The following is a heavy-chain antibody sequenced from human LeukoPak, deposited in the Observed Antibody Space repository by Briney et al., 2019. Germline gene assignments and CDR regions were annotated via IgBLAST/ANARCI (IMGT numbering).Heavy chain of an antibody. CDR3: ARENAQRTNWFDP. CDR1: GFTFSSYW. CDR2: IKQDGSEK. J-gene: IGHJ5*02. V-gene: IGHV3-7*01. Sequence: PGGSLRLSCAASGFTFSSYWMSWVRQAPGKGLEWVANIKQDGSEKYYVDSVKGRFTISRDNAKNSLYLQMNSLRAEDTAVYYCARENAQRTNWFDPWGQGTLVTVSS.